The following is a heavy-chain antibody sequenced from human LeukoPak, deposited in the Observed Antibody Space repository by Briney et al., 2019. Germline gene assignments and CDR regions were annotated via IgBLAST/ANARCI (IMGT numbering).Heavy chain of an antibody. CDR2: IYDGGSA. V-gene: IGHV4-59*01. Sequence: PSETLSLTCTVSGGSISTWYWSWIRQPPGKGLEWIGNIYDGGSANYNPSLKGRVTISVDTSKNQFSLKLSSVTAADTAVYYCALVSSGWTLDYWGQGTLVTVSS. J-gene: IGHJ4*02. D-gene: IGHD6-19*01. CDR1: GGSISTWY. CDR3: ALVSSGWTLDY.